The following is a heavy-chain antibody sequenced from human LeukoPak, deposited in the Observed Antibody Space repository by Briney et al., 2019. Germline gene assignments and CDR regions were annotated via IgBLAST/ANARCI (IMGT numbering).Heavy chain of an antibody. V-gene: IGHV5-51*01. Sequence: GESLKISCKGSGYSFTSYWSAWVRQMPGKGLEWRGIIYPGDFDTRYSPSFQGQVTISADKSISTAYLQWSSLKASDTAVYYCARRAVTTGYFDYWGQGSLVTVSS. CDR2: IYPGDFDT. D-gene: IGHD4-17*01. J-gene: IGHJ4*02. CDR1: GYSFTSYW. CDR3: ARRAVTTGYFDY.